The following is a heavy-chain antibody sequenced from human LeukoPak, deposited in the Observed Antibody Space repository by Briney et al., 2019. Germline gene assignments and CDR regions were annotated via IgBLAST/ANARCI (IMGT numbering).Heavy chain of an antibody. J-gene: IGHJ4*02. D-gene: IGHD2-2*01. Sequence: GRSLRLSCAASGFTFSSYCMHWVRQAPGKGLEWVAVISYDGSDKHYADSVKGRFTISRDNSKNTLYLQMNSLRTEDTAVYYCAKDGYPLGYCSSTSCPYYFNYWGQGTLVTVSS. CDR1: GFTFSSYC. CDR3: AKDGYPLGYCSSTSCPYYFNY. CDR2: ISYDGSDK. V-gene: IGHV3-30*18.